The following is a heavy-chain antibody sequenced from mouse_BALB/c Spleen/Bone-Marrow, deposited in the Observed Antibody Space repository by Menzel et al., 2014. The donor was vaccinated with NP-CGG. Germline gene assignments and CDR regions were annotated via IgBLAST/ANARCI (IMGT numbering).Heavy chain of an antibody. D-gene: IGHD2-1*01. CDR3: TGWNGHYEGFAY. CDR2: IYPGSGNT. CDR1: GYTFTTYW. V-gene: IGHV1S22*01. J-gene: IGHJ3*01. Sequence: LQQPGSELVRPGASVKLSCKASGYTFTTYWIHWVKQRHGQGLEWIGNIYPGSGNTNYGEKFKTKGTLTVDTSSSTAYTPRSSLTSEDSAVYYCTGWNGHYEGFAYWGQGTLVTVSA.